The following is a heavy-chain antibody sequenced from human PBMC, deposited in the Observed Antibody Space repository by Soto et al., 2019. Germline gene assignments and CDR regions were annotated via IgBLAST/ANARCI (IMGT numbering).Heavy chain of an antibody. CDR3: AREGGSIGGWFGRKFDS. J-gene: IGHJ4*02. V-gene: IGHV3-21*01. D-gene: IGHD6-19*01. Sequence: PGGSLRLSCAASGFTFSSYSMNWVRQAPGKGLEWVSSISSSSSYIYYADSVKGRFTISRDNAKNSLYLQMNSLRAEDTAVYYCAREGGSIGGWFGRKFDSWGQGTQVTVSS. CDR1: GFTFSSYS. CDR2: ISSSSSYI.